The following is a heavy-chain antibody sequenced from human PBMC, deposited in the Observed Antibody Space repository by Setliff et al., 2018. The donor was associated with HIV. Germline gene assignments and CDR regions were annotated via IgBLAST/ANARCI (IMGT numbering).Heavy chain of an antibody. CDR2: IFYSVNT. V-gene: IGHV4-59*08. Sequence: SETLSLTCTVSGGSIRTYYWSWIRQPPGKGLEWIGYIFYSVNTNYNPSLKGRVTISVDTSKNQFSLKLSSVTAADTAVYYCARLAREEYCRGRTCYPNWLDPWGPGTLVTVSS. CDR1: GGSIRTYY. J-gene: IGHJ5*02. D-gene: IGHD2-15*01. CDR3: ARLAREEYCRGRTCYPNWLDP.